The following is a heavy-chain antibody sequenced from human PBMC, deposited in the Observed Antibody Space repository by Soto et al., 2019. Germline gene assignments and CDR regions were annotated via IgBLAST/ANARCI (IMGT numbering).Heavy chain of an antibody. V-gene: IGHV4-39*01. CDR1: GGSISSSSDY. Sequence: SETMSLTCTVSGGSISSSSDYWGWISQPPGKGLEWIGSIYYSGSTYYNPSLKSRVTISVDTSKNQFSLKLSSVTAADTAVYYCARLPGTIFGNYYYYGMDVWGQGTTVTVSS. D-gene: IGHD3-3*01. CDR2: IYYSGST. CDR3: ARLPGTIFGNYYYYGMDV. J-gene: IGHJ6*02.